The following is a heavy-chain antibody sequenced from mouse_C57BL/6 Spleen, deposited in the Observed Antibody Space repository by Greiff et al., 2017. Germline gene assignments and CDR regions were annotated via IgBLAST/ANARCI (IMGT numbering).Heavy chain of an antibody. V-gene: IGHV5-17*01. J-gene: IGHJ4*01. D-gene: IGHD2-1*01. CDR3: ARGNYGNYVEAMDY. CDR1: GFTFSDYG. CDR2: ISSGSSTI. Sequence: EVQGVESGGGLVKPGGSLKLSCAASGFTFSDYGMHWVRQAPEKGLEWVAYISSGSSTIYYADTVKGRFTISRDNAKNTLFLQMTSLRSEDTAMYYCARGNYGNYVEAMDYWGQGTSVTVSS.